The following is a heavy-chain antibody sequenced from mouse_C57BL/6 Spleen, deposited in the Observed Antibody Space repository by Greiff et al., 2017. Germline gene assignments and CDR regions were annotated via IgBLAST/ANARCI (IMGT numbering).Heavy chain of an antibody. Sequence: VQGVESGPGLVAPSQSLSITCTVSGFSLTSYGVDWVRQPPGKGLEWLGVIWGGGSTNYNSALMSRLSISKDNSKSQVFLKMNSLQTDDTAMYSCAKHYYGYDYGYYAMDYWGQGTSVTVSS. J-gene: IGHJ4*01. CDR2: IWGGGST. CDR3: AKHYYGYDYGYYAMDY. CDR1: GFSLTSYG. D-gene: IGHD2-2*01. V-gene: IGHV2-9*01.